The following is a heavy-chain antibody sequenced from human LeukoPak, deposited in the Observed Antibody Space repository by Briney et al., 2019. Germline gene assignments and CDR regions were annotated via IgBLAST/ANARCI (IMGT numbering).Heavy chain of an antibody. CDR1: GFTFSSHS. Sequence: GGSLRLSCAASGFTFSSHSIHWVRQAPGKGLEWVALISYDGGNKYYADSVEGRFTISRDNSKNTLYLQVNSQRGEDTGVYYCARDNGYRNGHAFDFWGQGTLVTVSS. D-gene: IGHD5-18*01. V-gene: IGHV3-30-3*01. J-gene: IGHJ4*02. CDR3: ARDNGYRNGHAFDF. CDR2: ISYDGGNK.